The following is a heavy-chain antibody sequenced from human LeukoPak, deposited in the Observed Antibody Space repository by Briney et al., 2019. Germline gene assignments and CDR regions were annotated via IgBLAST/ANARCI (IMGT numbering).Heavy chain of an antibody. Sequence: GGSLRLSCAASGFTFSTYWMHWVRQAPGKGLVWVSRLSPDGSSSIYADSVKGRFTVSRDNAKNTLYLQMKILRAENTAVYYCTRSPSLGGNYWGFDYWGQGTLVTVSS. J-gene: IGHJ4*02. CDR1: GFTFSTYW. V-gene: IGHV3-74*01. CDR2: LSPDGSSS. D-gene: IGHD1-26*01. CDR3: TRSPSLGGNYWGFDY.